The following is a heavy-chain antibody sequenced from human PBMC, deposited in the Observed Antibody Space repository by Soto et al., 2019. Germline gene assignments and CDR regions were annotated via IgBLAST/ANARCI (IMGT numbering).Heavy chain of an antibody. CDR1: GGSISSGDYY. CDR2: IKYSGSN. J-gene: IGHJ4*02. Sequence: QVQLQESGPGLVKPSQTLSLTCTVSGGSISSGDYYWSWIRQPPGKGLEWIGYIKYSGSNYYNPSRKGRVTVSVDTSKDQFALKLSSVTAADTAVYYCARGSLAVLDYWGQGTLVTVSS. D-gene: IGHD2-8*01. V-gene: IGHV4-30-4*01. CDR3: ARGSLAVLDY.